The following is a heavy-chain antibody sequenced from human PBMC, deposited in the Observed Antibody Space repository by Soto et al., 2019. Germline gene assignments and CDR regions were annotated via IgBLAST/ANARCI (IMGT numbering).Heavy chain of an antibody. CDR1: GYTFTSYG. CDR3: ARGVAITGENYYYMDV. Sequence: ASVKVSCTASGYTFTSYGISWVRQAPGQGLEWMGWISAYNGNTNYAQKLQGRVTMTTDTSTSTAYMELRSLRSDDTAVYYCARGVAITGENYYYMDVWGKGTTVTVSS. V-gene: IGHV1-18*01. J-gene: IGHJ6*03. D-gene: IGHD7-27*01. CDR2: ISAYNGNT.